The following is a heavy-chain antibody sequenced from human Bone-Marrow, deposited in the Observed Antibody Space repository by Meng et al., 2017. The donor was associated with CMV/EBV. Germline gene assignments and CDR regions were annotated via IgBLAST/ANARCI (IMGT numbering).Heavy chain of an antibody. V-gene: IGHV3-9*01. D-gene: IGHD6-19*01. J-gene: IGHJ4*02. CDR3: AKDSSVAGPLDY. CDR1: GFTFSRFA. Sequence: GGSLRLSCEGSGFTFSRFAMHWVRQAPGKGLEWVSGISWNSGHIGYADSVKGRFTISRDNAKNSLYLQMNSLRSEDTALYYCAKDSSVAGPLDYWGQGTLVTVSS. CDR2: ISWNSGHI.